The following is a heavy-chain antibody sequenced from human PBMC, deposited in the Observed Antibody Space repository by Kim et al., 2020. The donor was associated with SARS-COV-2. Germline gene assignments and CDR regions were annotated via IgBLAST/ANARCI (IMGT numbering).Heavy chain of an antibody. CDR2: ISSSSSYI. J-gene: IGHJ6*02. V-gene: IGHV3-21*01. CDR3: AREGRYCSSTSCYGHYYYGMDV. D-gene: IGHD2-2*01. CDR1: GFTFSSYS. Sequence: GGSLRLSCAASGFTFSSYSMNWVRQAPGKGLEWVSSISSSSSYIYYADSVKGRFTISRDNAKNSLYLQMNSLRAEDTAVYYCAREGRYCSSTSCYGHYYYGMDVWGQGTTVTVSS.